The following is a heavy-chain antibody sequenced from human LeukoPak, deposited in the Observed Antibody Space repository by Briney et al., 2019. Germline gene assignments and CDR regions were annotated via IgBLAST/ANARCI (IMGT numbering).Heavy chain of an antibody. V-gene: IGHV3-64*01. CDR2: ISSNGGST. D-gene: IGHD1-26*01. CDR3: ARSVSSGSYYFDY. CDR1: GFTFSSYA. J-gene: IGHJ4*02. Sequence: GGSLRLSCAASGFTFSSYAMHWVRQAPGKGLEYVSAISSNGGSTYYANSVKGRFTISRDNSKNTLYLQMGSLRAEDMAVYYCARSVSSGSYYFDYWGQGTLVTVSS.